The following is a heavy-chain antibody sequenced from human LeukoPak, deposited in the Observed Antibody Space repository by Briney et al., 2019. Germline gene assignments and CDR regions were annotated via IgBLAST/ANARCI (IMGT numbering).Heavy chain of an antibody. D-gene: IGHD3-3*02. Sequence: QPGGSLRLSCAASGFTFNNYAMHWVRQAPGKGLQWVAVISYDGISKFHAESVKGRLTISRDNSKNTLYLQMTCLRVEDTAVYYCARVSLAGLGTKGHHGMDVWGQGTTVTVSS. J-gene: IGHJ6*02. CDR1: GFTFNNYA. CDR2: ISYDGISK. V-gene: IGHV3-30-3*01. CDR3: ARVSLAGLGTKGHHGMDV.